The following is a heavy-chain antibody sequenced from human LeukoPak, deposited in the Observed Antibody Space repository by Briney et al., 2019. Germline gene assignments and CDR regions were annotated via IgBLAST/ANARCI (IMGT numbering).Heavy chain of an antibody. CDR2: IYPGDSET. V-gene: IGHV5-51*01. Sequence: GESLKISCKGSGYSFTRYWIGWVRQMPGKGLEWMGVIYPGDSETIYSPSFQGQVTISADKSINTAYLQWSSLKASDTAMYYCARRMGTDDAFDIWGQGTMVTVSS. J-gene: IGHJ3*02. CDR3: ARRMGTDDAFDI. CDR1: GYSFTRYW. D-gene: IGHD7-27*01.